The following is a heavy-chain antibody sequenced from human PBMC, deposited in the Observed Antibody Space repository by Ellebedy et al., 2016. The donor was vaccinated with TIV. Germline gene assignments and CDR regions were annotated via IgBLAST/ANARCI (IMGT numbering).Heavy chain of an antibody. Sequence: GESLKISCAASGFTFSRYVMHWVRQAPGKGLEWVAMISYVGDNYDYADSVKGRFTISRDNSKNTLYLQMDSLRTEDTAVFYCARDPHYEILTGYYRPTLNSHGMDVWGQGTTVTVSS. CDR2: ISYVGDNY. CDR3: ARDPHYEILTGYYRPTLNSHGMDV. J-gene: IGHJ6*02. CDR1: GFTFSRYV. V-gene: IGHV3-30-3*01. D-gene: IGHD3-9*01.